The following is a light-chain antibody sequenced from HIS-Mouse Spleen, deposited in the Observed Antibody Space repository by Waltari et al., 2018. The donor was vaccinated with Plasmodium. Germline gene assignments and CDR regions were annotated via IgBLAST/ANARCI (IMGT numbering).Light chain of an antibody. Sequence: QSALTQPASVSGSPGQSITISCTGTSSDGGGYNYVSWYHKHPGKAPKLMISEVTNRPSGVSNRFSGSKAGNTASLTISWLQAEDEADYYCSSYTSSSTLVFGGGTKLTVL. CDR1: SSDGGGYNY. V-gene: IGLV2-14*01. CDR2: EVT. J-gene: IGLJ3*02. CDR3: SSYTSSSTLV.